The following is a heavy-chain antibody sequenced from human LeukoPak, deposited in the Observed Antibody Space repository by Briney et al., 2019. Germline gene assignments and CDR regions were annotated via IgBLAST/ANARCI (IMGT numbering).Heavy chain of an antibody. Sequence: ASVKVSCKASGYTFTTYYMHWVRQAPGQGLEWMGIINPSGGSTSYAQKFQGRLTMTRDTSTSTFYMELSSLRSEDTAVYYCARGVGGVTMIVVVNDFDYWGQGTLVTVSS. CDR1: GYTFTTYY. V-gene: IGHV1-46*01. J-gene: IGHJ4*02. D-gene: IGHD3-22*01. CDR3: ARGVGGVTMIVVVNDFDY. CDR2: INPSGGST.